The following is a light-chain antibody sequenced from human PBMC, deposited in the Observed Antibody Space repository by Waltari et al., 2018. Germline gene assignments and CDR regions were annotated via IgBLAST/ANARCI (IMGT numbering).Light chain of an antibody. V-gene: IGLV2-14*03. CDR1: SSDADSYKS. Sequence: SALTQPAPLSGSPGPSITISCTGTSSDADSYKSISRYQQHPGKAPKLMIYDVSYRPSGVSNRFSGSKSGNTASLTISGLRSEDEADYYCTSYISSSTRYVFGAGTKVTVL. CDR3: TSYISSSTRYV. CDR2: DVS. J-gene: IGLJ1*01.